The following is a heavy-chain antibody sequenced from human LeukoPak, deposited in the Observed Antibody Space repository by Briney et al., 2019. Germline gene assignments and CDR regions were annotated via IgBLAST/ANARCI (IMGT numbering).Heavy chain of an antibody. D-gene: IGHD3-22*01. CDR2: ISGSGGSR. Sequence: GGSLRLSYAASGFPFSSYAMSRDRQAPGKGLEWGSAISGSGGSRYYADSVKGRFTISRDNAKNTLYLQMNSLRAQDTAVYYCAKGNRITMIVVVITLDYWGQGTLVTVSS. V-gene: IGHV3-23*01. CDR3: AKGNRITMIVVVITLDY. CDR1: GFPFSSYA. J-gene: IGHJ4*02.